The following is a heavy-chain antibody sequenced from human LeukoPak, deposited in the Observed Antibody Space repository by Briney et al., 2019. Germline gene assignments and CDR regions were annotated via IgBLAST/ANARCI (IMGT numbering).Heavy chain of an antibody. CDR1: GYTFSSHD. D-gene: IGHD2-15*01. Sequence: GASVKVSCKASGYTFSSHDINWVRQVPGHGLEWMGGTIPIFGTANYAQKFQGRVTITTDESTSTAYMELSSLRSEDTAVYYCARAQYCSGGSCYSKWDYWGQETLVTVSS. V-gene: IGHV1-69*05. J-gene: IGHJ4*02. CDR2: TIPIFGTA. CDR3: ARAQYCSGGSCYSKWDY.